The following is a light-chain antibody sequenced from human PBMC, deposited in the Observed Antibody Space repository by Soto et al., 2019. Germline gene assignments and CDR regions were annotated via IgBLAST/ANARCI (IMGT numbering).Light chain of an antibody. CDR3: CSYAGSPRYV. CDR2: DVS. V-gene: IGLV2-11*01. J-gene: IGLJ1*01. CDR1: SSDVGGYNY. Sequence: QSALTQPRSVSGSPGQSVTISCTGTSSDVGGYNYVSWYQQHPGKAPKVMIYDVSERPSGVPDRFSGSKSVNTASLTISGLQADDDADYYCCSYAGSPRYVFGAGTKVTVL.